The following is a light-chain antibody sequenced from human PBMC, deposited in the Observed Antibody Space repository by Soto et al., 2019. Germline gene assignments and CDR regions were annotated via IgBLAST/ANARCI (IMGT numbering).Light chain of an antibody. CDR1: SSNIGAGYD. V-gene: IGLV1-51*01. CDR3: GSWDSSLSAYV. CDR2: DDD. Sequence: QSALTQTPSVSGAPGQKITMSCTGSSSNIGAGYDVHWYQQVPGAAPRLLIYDDDKRPSGIPDRFSGSKSGTSATLGITGFQTGDEADYYCGSWDSSLSAYVFGTGTKVTV. J-gene: IGLJ1*01.